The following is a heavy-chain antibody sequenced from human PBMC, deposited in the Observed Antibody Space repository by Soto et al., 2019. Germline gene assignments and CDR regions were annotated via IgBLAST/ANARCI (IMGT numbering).Heavy chain of an antibody. V-gene: IGHV4-31*03. J-gene: IGHJ4*02. CDR2: IFYTGGT. CDR1: GDSISSGGFY. Sequence: PSETLSLTCNVSGDSISSGGFYWSWIRQHPGKGLEWIGYIFYTGGTFYHPSLKSRVTMSMDTSKNQFSLTLRSVTVADTAVYFCARANSVYDEFDIWGQGTLVTVSS. CDR3: ARANSVYDEFDI. D-gene: IGHD5-12*01.